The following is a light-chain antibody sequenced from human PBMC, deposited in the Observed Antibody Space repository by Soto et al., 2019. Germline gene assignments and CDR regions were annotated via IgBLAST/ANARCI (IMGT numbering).Light chain of an antibody. J-gene: IGKJ1*01. CDR3: RQRSSWPRGT. Sequence: EILLIQSPATLTLSLVQSATLSCRGSRSVSSYLGWYQQKPGQGPRLLIYDASNRATGVTARFSGSGYGTDFTLTISSLEPDDFAVYYCRQRSSWPRGTFGQGTKVDIK. V-gene: IGKV3-11*01. CDR2: DAS. CDR1: RSVSSY.